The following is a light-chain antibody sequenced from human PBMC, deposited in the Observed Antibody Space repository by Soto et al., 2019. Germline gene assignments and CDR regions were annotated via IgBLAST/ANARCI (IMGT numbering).Light chain of an antibody. CDR3: SSYTSTGTVV. Sequence: QSALTQPASVSGSPGQSITISCTGTSSDVGAYKYVSWYKQHPGKAPRLMISEVSIRPSGVSNRFSGSKSGNTASLTISGVQAEDEADYYCSSYTSTGTVVFGGGTKLTVL. V-gene: IGLV2-14*01. CDR1: SSDVGAYKY. J-gene: IGLJ2*01. CDR2: EVS.